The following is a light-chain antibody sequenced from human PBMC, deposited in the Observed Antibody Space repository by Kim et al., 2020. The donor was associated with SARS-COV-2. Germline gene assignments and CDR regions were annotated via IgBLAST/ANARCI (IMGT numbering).Light chain of an antibody. CDR1: QSIRSY. CDR2: ATS. V-gene: IGKV1-39*01. J-gene: IGKJ1*01. Sequence: DIHMTQSPSSLSASVGDRVTITCRASQSIRSYLNWYQQKPGKGPKLLIHATSRLQSGVPSRFSGGGSGTDFILTISSLQPEDFATYFCQQSYTTGRTFGQGTKVEIK. CDR3: QQSYTTGRT.